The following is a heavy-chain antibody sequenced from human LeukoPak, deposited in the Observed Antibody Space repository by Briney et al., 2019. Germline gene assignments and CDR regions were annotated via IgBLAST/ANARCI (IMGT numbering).Heavy chain of an antibody. CDR2: IYYSGST. J-gene: IGHJ5*02. D-gene: IGHD5-24*01. V-gene: IGHV4-59*01. CDR3: ARDQDEPGWFDP. Sequence: SETLSLTCTVSGGAISSYYWSWIRQPPGKGLEWIGYIYYSGSTNYNPSLKSRVTISVDTSKNQFSLKLSSVTAADTAVYYCARDQDEPGWFDPWGQGTLVTVSS. CDR1: GGAISSYY.